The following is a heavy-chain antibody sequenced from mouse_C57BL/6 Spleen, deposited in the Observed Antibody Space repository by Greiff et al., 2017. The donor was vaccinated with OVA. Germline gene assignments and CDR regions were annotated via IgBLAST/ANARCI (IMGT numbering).Heavy chain of an antibody. CDR3: TRYWDEGNYYARDY. J-gene: IGHJ4*01. CDR2: INPGSGGT. CDR1: GYAFTNYL. D-gene: IGHD4-1*01. Sequence: VQLQQSGAELVRPGTSVKVSCKASGYAFTNYLIEWVKQRPGQGLEWIGVINPGSGGTNYNEKFKGKATLTADKSSSTAYMQISSLTSEDSAVYVCTRYWDEGNYYARDYWGQGTSVTVSS. V-gene: IGHV1-54*01.